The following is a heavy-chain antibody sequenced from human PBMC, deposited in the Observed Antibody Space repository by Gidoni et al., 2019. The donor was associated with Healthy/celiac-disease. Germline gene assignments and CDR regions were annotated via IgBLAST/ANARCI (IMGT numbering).Heavy chain of an antibody. V-gene: IGHV4-39*01. CDR2: IYYSGST. CDR3: ARHAVVVVPAAKDTSDAFDI. Sequence: QLQLQESGPGLVKPSETLSLTCTVSGGSISSSSYYWGWIRQPPGKGLEWIGSIYYSGSTYYNPSLKSRVTISVDTSKNQFSLKLSSVTAADTAVYYCARHAVVVVPAAKDTSDAFDIWGQGTMVTVSS. D-gene: IGHD2-2*01. J-gene: IGHJ3*02. CDR1: GGSISSSSYY.